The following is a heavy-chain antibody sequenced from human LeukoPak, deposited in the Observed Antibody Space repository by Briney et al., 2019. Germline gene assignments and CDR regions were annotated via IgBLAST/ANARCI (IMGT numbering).Heavy chain of an antibody. V-gene: IGHV3-15*01. J-gene: IGHJ4*02. CDR2: IKSKGGGTT. CDR1: GFAFSDAW. D-gene: IGHD3-10*01. Sequence: PGGSLRLSCTASGFAFSDAWMSWVRQAPGKGLEWVGRIKSKGGGTTDYAAPVKGRFTISRDDSKNTLYLQMNSLKTEDTAVYYCTTDLPTLGSGEMDYWGQGTLVTVSS. CDR3: TTDLPTLGSGEMDY.